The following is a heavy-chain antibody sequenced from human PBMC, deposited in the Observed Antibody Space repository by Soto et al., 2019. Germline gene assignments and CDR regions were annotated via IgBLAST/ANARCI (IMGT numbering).Heavy chain of an antibody. CDR3: AKTESFNGYYNAFDY. CDR1: GFSFGGYA. J-gene: IGHJ4*02. Sequence: EVQLSQSGGGLVQPGGSLRLSCAASGFSFGGYAVSWVRQAPGRGLEWVSAISGGGGSTYFAASVKGRFTSSRDNSLKTVHLQMSSLRAEDTAIYYCAKTESFNGYYNAFDYWGRGTQVTVSS. CDR2: ISGGGGST. D-gene: IGHD3-9*01. V-gene: IGHV3-23*01.